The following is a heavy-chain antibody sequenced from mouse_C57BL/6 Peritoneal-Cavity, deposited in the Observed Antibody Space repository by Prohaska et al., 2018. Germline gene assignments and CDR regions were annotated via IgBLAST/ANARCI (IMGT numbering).Heavy chain of an antibody. Sequence: EVQLVESGGGLVQPKGSLKLSCAASGFSFNTYAMNWVRQAPGKGLEWVARIRSKSNNYATYYAYSVKDRFTISRDDSESMLYLQMNNLKTEDTAMYYCVRQTGSWFAYWGQGTLVTVSA. CDR1: GFSFNTYA. V-gene: IGHV10-1*01. CDR2: IRSKSNNYAT. D-gene: IGHD4-1*01. J-gene: IGHJ3*01. CDR3: VRQTGSWFAY.